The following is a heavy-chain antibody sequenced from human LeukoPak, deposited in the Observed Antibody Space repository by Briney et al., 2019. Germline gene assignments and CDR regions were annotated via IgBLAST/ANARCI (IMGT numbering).Heavy chain of an antibody. D-gene: IGHD5-24*01. CDR1: GYTFTSYG. J-gene: IGHJ4*02. CDR3: AEALDGYPARFDY. V-gene: IGHV1-69*04. CDR2: IIPILGIA. Sequence: GASVKVSCKASGYTFTSYGISWVRQAPGQGLERMGRIIPILGIANYAQKFQGRVTITADKSTSTAYMELSSLRSEDTAVYYCAEALDGYPARFDYWGQGTLVTVSS.